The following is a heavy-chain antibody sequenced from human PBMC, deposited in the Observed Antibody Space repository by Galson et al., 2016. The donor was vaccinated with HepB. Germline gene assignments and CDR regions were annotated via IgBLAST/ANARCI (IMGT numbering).Heavy chain of an antibody. V-gene: IGHV3-48*02. CDR1: GFSFSYYS. CDR2: ISSYSSNI. J-gene: IGHJ4*02. CDR3: ARDLASPIAARPTTSDY. D-gene: IGHD6-6*01. Sequence: SLRLSCAASGFSFSYYSMNWVRQAPGKGLEWVSYISSYSSNIYYAESVKGRFTISRDNGKNSLYLQMNSLRDEDTAVYYCARDLASPIAARPTTSDYWGQGTLVTVSS.